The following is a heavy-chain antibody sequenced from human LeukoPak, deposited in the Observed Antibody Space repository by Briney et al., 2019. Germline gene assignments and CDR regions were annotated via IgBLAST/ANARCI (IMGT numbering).Heavy chain of an antibody. Sequence: GGSLRLSCAASGFTVSSKYMNWVRQAPGKGPEWVSVISSAGSTYYADSVKGRFTISRDNSKNTLYLQMNSLRAEDTAVYYCASTDGYNSFDYWGQGTLVTVSS. CDR1: GFTVSSKY. V-gene: IGHV3-53*01. D-gene: IGHD5-24*01. CDR2: ISSAGST. J-gene: IGHJ4*02. CDR3: ASTDGYNSFDY.